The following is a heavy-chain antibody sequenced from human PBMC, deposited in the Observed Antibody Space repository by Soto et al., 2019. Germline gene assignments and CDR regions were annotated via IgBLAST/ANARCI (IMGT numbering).Heavy chain of an antibody. J-gene: IGHJ4*02. Sequence: SETLSLTCAVSGGSISSGGFYWSWIRQHPGKGLEWIGYIYYTGKTDYNPSLKSRVTMSIDTSENQFSLKLSSVTAADTAVYYCVRHRPYGGTAFYGRLFDYWGQGTL. CDR1: GGSISSGGFY. CDR3: VRHRPYGGTAFYGRLFDY. V-gene: IGHV4-31*11. CDR2: IYYTGKT. D-gene: IGHD3-10*01.